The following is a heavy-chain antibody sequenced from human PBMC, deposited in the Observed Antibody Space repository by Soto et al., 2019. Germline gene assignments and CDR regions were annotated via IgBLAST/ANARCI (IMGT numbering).Heavy chain of an antibody. V-gene: IGHV4-34*01. CDR2: INHSGST. D-gene: IGHD1-1*01. CDR1: GGSFSGYY. J-gene: IGHJ5*02. CDR3: DRGLDGDPHANSFDP. Sequence: PSETLSLTCAVYGGSFSGYYWSWIRQPPGKGLEWIGEINHSGSTNYNPSLKSRVTISVDTSKNQFSLKLSSVTAADTAVYYCDRGLDGDPHANSFDPWGQGTLVTVSS.